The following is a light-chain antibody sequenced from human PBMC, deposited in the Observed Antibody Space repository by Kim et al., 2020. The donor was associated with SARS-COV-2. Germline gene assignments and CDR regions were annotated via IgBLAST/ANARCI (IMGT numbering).Light chain of an antibody. Sequence: QSVVTQPASVSGSPGQSITVSCTGSSSDVGGYNYVSWFQQHPGKAPKLMIYDVSKRPSGISNRFSGSKSGNTASLAISGLQAEDEADYYCSSYTSSSTLMFGTGTQLTVL. CDR1: SSDVGGYNY. J-gene: IGLJ1*01. V-gene: IGLV2-14*01. CDR3: SSYTSSSTLM. CDR2: DVS.